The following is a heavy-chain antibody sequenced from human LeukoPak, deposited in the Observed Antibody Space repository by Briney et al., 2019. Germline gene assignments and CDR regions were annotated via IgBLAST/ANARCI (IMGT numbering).Heavy chain of an antibody. V-gene: IGHV3-23*01. CDR3: AKWGDYDVLTGYYVSDY. CDR1: GFTFSKYA. J-gene: IGHJ4*02. D-gene: IGHD3-9*01. Sequence: VGPRRFSCAPSGFTFSKYAMSLVREAPGKGLEWVSAITGSGGNTYYADSVKGRFPISRDNSKNTVFLQMNSLRAEDTAVYYCAKWGDYDVLTGYYVSDYWGQGTLVTVSS. CDR2: ITGSGGNT.